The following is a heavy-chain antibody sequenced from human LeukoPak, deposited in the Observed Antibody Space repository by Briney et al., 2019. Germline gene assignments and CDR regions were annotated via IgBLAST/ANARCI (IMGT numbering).Heavy chain of an antibody. D-gene: IGHD1-26*01. CDR2: IYSGGNT. CDR3: ASNGGNSGSFLQLDY. Sequence: GGSLRLSCAASGFTVSSVYVTWVRQAPGKGLEWVSVIYSGGNTYYTDSVKGRFTISRDNSKNTLYLQMNGLRVDDTAVYYCASNGGNSGSFLQLDYWGQGTLLTVSS. V-gene: IGHV3-66*02. J-gene: IGHJ4*02. CDR1: GFTVSSVY.